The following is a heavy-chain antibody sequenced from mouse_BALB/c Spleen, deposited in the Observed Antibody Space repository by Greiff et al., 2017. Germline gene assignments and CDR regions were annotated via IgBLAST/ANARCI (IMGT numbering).Heavy chain of an antibody. CDR1: GFNFKDTY. CDR3: ARGTTVVASRYAMDY. D-gene: IGHD1-1*01. CDR2: IDPANGNT. Sequence: VQLQQSGAELVKPGASVKLSCTASGFNFKDTYMHWVKQRPEQGLEWIGRIDPANGNTKYDPKFQGKATITADTSSNTAYLQLSSLTSEDTAVYYCARGTTVVASRYAMDYWGQGTSVTVSS. J-gene: IGHJ4*01. V-gene: IGHV14-3*02.